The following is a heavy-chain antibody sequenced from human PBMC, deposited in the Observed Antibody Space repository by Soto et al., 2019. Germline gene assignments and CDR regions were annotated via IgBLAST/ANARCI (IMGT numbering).Heavy chain of an antibody. CDR3: ARQGRLYYYYGMDV. Sequence: GESLKISCKGSGYSFAGYWITWVREKPGKGLEWMGRIDPSDSQTYYSPSFRGHVTISATKSITTVFLQWSSLRASDTAMYYCARQGRLYYYYGMDVWGQGTTVTVSS. CDR1: GYSFAGYW. J-gene: IGHJ6*02. V-gene: IGHV5-10-1*01. CDR2: IDPSDSQT.